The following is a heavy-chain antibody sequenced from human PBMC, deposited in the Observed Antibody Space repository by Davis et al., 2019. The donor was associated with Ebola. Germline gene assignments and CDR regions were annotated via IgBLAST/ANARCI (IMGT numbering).Heavy chain of an antibody. J-gene: IGHJ4*02. Sequence: PSETLSLTCTVSGVSISTHYWSWIRQPPGKRLEWIGSIYYTGSVYYNSSLASRATISVDTSKNQFSLKLTSVTAADTAMYYCSERGSSVWGQGTLVTVSS. D-gene: IGHD3-10*01. CDR2: IYYTGSV. V-gene: IGHV4-59*03. CDR1: GVSISTHY. CDR3: SERGSSV.